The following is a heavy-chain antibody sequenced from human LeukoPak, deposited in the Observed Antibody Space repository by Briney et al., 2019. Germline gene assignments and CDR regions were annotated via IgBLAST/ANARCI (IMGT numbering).Heavy chain of an antibody. CDR2: ISSSGSTI. CDR3: ARDGYSSSWYLDDAFDI. V-gene: IGHV3-48*03. CDR1: GFTFSSYE. D-gene: IGHD6-13*01. J-gene: IGHJ3*02. Sequence: GGSLRLSCAASGFTFSSYEMNWVRQAPGKGLEWVSYISSSGSTIYYADSVKGRFTISRDNAKNSLYLQMNSLRAEDTAVYYCARDGYSSSWYLDDAFDIWGQGTMVTVSS.